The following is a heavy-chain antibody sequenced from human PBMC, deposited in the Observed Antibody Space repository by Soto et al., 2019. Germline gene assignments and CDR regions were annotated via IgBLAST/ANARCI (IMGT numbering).Heavy chain of an antibody. Sequence: QVQLQQSGPGLVKPSQTLSLMCDISGDSVSSVTATWSWIRQSPSRGLEWLGRTYYRSKWYYDYEVSVKSRXVXTXDXXKNQLTLDLNSVTPEDTAVYFCARDGSGFHWYFDVWGRGTLVTVSS. D-gene: IGHD6-19*01. J-gene: IGHJ2*01. CDR2: TYYRSKWYY. CDR3: ARDGSGFHWYFDV. CDR1: GDSVSSVTAT. V-gene: IGHV6-1*01.